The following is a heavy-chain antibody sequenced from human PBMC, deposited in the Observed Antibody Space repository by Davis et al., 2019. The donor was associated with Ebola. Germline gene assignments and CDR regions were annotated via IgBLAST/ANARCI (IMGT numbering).Heavy chain of an antibody. V-gene: IGHV1-8*03. D-gene: IGHD1-26*01. CDR3: ARGRAGATGWFDP. CDR1: GYTFTSYD. J-gene: IGHJ5*02. CDR2: MNPNSGNT. Sequence: ASVTVSCKASGYTFTSYDINWVRQATGQGLEWMGWMNPNSGNTGYAQKFQGRVTITRNTSISTAYMELSSLRSEDTAVYYCARGRAGATGWFDPWGQGTLVTVSS.